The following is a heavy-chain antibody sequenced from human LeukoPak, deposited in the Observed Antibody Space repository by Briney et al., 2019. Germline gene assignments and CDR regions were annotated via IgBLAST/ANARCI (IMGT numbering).Heavy chain of an antibody. CDR3: AKDPTHYRVWDDYDSTVLSY. CDR1: GFTFSSYG. J-gene: IGHJ4*02. CDR2: IRYDGSNK. V-gene: IGHV3-30*02. Sequence: GGSLRLSCAASGFTFSSYGMHWVRQAPGKGLEWAAFIRYDGSNKYYADSVKGRFTISRDNSKNTLHLQMNSLRAADTAVYYCAKDPTHYRVWDDYDSTVLSYWGQGTLVTVSS. D-gene: IGHD3-22*01.